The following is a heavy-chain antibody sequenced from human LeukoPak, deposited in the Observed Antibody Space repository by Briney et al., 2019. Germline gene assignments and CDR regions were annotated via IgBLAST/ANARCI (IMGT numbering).Heavy chain of an antibody. J-gene: IGHJ6*02. V-gene: IGHV1-58*02. D-gene: IGHD2-15*01. CDR2: IVVGSGNT. CDR1: GFTFTSSA. CDR3: AAAPDLECSGGSCYSGYYYYYGMDV. Sequence: SMKVSCKASGFTFTSSAMQWVRQARGQRLEWIGWIVVGSGNTNYAQKFQERVTITRDMSTSTAYMELGSLRSEDTAVYYCAAAPDLECSGGSCYSGYYYYYGMDVWGQGTTVTVSS.